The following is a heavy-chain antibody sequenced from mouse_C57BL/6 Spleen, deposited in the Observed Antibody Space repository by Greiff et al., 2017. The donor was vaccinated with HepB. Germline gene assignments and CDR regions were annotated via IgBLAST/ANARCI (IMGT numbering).Heavy chain of an antibody. CDR1: GYTFTDYE. CDR2: IDPETGGT. V-gene: IGHV1-15*01. CDR3: TRGIADYFYY. Sequence: VQLQQSGAELVRPGASVTLSCKASGYTFTDYEMHWVKQTPVHGLEWIGAIDPETGGTAYHQKFKGKAILTADKSSSTAYMELRSLTSEDSAVYYWTRGIADYFYYWSQGTTLTVAS. D-gene: IGHD1-1*01. J-gene: IGHJ2*01.